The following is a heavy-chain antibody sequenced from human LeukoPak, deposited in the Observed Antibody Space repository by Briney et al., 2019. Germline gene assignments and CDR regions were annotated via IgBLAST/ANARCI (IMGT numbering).Heavy chain of an antibody. CDR1: GYTFTSYY. J-gene: IGHJ3*02. CDR3: ARAGPNNYYGSSGYALAFDI. Sequence: ASVKVSCKASGYTFTSYYMHWVRQAPGQGLEWMGIINPSGGSTSYAQKFQGRVTMTRDTSTSTVYMELSSLRSEDTAVYYCARAGPNNYYGSSGYALAFDIWGQGTMVTVSS. CDR2: INPSGGST. D-gene: IGHD3-22*01. V-gene: IGHV1-46*01.